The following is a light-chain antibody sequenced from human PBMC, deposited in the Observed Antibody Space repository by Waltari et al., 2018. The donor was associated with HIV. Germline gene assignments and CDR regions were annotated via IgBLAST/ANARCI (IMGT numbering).Light chain of an antibody. J-gene: IGKJ5*01. CDR1: QSISTY. Sequence: DIQVTQSPSSLSASIGDRVSITCRASQSISTYMSWYQQRPGKAPNLLIHAASSLQSGVPSRFSGSGSGTDFTLTISSLQPEDFATYYCQQSYNTPPTFGRGTRLEIK. CDR3: QQSYNTPPT. CDR2: AAS. V-gene: IGKV1-39*01.